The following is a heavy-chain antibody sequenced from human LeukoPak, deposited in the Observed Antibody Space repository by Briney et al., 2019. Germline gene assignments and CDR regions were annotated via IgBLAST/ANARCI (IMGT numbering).Heavy chain of an antibody. CDR2: ISGGGGST. Sequence: GGSLRLSCAGSGFTFSSYAMSWVRQAPGKGLEWVSGISGGGGSTYYADSVKGRFTISRDNSKNTLYLQMNSLRAEDTAVYYCAGQYQLLTNAFDIWGQGTMVTVSS. D-gene: IGHD2-2*01. CDR1: GFTFSSYA. V-gene: IGHV3-23*01. CDR3: AGQYQLLTNAFDI. J-gene: IGHJ3*02.